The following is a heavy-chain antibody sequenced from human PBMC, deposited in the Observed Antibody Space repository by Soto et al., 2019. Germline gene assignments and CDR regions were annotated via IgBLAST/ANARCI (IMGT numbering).Heavy chain of an antibody. V-gene: IGHV4-39*01. D-gene: IGHD3-9*01. CDR1: GGAISGRSNY. CDR3: ARRHSATWLFDY. J-gene: IGHJ4*02. Sequence: SETLSLTCTVSGGAISGRSNYWGWIRQPPGKGLEYIGSIYSGGTTYFNPSLKIRGTFSVDATQNQFSLRLTSVTAADTAVYYCARRHSATWLFDYWGLGTLVTVSS. CDR2: IYSGGTT.